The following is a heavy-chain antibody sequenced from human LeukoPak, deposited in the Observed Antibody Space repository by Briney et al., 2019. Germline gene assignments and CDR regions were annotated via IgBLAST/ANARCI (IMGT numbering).Heavy chain of an antibody. CDR3: ARTGTYLYFDY. V-gene: IGHV3-48*01. CDR2: ISGSSSTI. CDR1: GFTFSSYG. J-gene: IGHJ4*02. Sequence: GGTLRLSCAASGFTFSSYGMNWVRQAPGKGLEWVSYISGSSSTIYYADSVKGRFTISRDNAKNSLYLQMNSLRAEDTAVYYCARTGTYLYFDYWGQGILVTVSS. D-gene: IGHD1-26*01.